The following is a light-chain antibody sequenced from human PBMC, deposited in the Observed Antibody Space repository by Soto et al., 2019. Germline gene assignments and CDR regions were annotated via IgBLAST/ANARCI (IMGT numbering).Light chain of an antibody. V-gene: IGLV2-14*03. CDR1: SSDVGGYNY. CDR3: SSYGIISEV. CDR2: DVS. J-gene: IGLJ2*01. Sequence: QSALTQPASVSGSPGQSITISCTGTSSDVGGYNYVSWYQQHPGKAPKLMIYDVSSRPSGVSDRFSGSKSGNTASLTISGLQAEDEADYYCSSYGIISEVFGGGTKVTVL.